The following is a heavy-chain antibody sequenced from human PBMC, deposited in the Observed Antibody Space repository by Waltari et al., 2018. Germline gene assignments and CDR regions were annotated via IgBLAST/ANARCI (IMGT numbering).Heavy chain of an antibody. CDR1: GGTFSSHA. Sequence: QVQLVQSGAEVKKPGSSVKVPCKASGGTFSSHALSWARQAPGQGLEWMGGIIPIFGTANYAQKFQGRVTITADESTSTAYMELSSLRSEDTAVYYCARSAGYYDSSGFIDYWGQGTLVTVSS. CDR2: IIPIFGTA. D-gene: IGHD3-22*01. J-gene: IGHJ4*02. CDR3: ARSAGYYDSSGFIDY. V-gene: IGHV1-69*01.